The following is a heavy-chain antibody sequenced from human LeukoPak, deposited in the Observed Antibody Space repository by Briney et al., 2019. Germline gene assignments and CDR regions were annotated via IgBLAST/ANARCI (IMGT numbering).Heavy chain of an antibody. CDR2: MNPKSGNT. CDR1: GYTFTSYD. CDR3: ARVVKRGTYYYGSGSYFRFDP. D-gene: IGHD3-10*01. J-gene: IGHJ5*01. Sequence: GASVKVSCKASGYTFTSYDINWVRQATGQGLEWMGWMNPKSGNTGYAQKFQGRVTMTRNTSISTAYMELSSLRSEDTAVYYCARVVKRGTYYYGSGSYFRFDPWGQGTLVTVSS. V-gene: IGHV1-8*01.